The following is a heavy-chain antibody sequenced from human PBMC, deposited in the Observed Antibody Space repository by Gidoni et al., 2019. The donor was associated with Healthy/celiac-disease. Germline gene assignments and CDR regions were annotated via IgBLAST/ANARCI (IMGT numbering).Heavy chain of an antibody. CDR1: GFTFSSYG. Sequence: QVQLVEAGGGVVQPGRSLRPSCAASGFTFSSYGMHWVRKAPRKGLEWVAVIWYDGSNKYYADSVKGRFTIYRDNYKNTLYLQMNSLRAEDTAVYYCARGRIAAALDYWDQGTLVTVSS. J-gene: IGHJ4*02. CDR2: IWYDGSNK. CDR3: ARGRIAAALDY. D-gene: IGHD6-13*01. V-gene: IGHV3-33*01.